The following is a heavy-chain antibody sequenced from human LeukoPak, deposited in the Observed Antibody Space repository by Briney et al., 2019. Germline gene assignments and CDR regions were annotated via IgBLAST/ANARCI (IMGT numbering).Heavy chain of an antibody. D-gene: IGHD1-20*01. CDR3: TRLEGITGTTRN. V-gene: IGHV3-73*01. CDR2: IRSKANSYAT. Sequence: GGSLKLSCAASGFTFSGSAMHWVRQASGKGLEWVARIRSKANSYATAYAAPVKDRFTISRDDSKNTADLQMNSLKTEDTAVYYCTRLEGITGTTRNWGQGTLVTVSS. CDR1: GFTFSGSA. J-gene: IGHJ4*02.